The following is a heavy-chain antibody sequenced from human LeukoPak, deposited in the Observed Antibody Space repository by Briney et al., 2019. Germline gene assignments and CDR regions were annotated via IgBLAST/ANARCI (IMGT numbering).Heavy chain of an antibody. V-gene: IGHV4-59*08. CDR2: IYYSGGT. D-gene: IGHD3-9*01. J-gene: IGHJ5*02. CDR3: ARQVTYYDILTGYTNWFDP. CDR1: GGSISSYY. Sequence: SETLSLTCTVSGGSISSYYWSWIRQPPGKGLEWIGYIYYSGGTNHNPSLKSRVTISVDTSKNQFSLKLSSVTAADTAVYYCARQVTYYDILTGYTNWFDPWGQGTLVTVSS.